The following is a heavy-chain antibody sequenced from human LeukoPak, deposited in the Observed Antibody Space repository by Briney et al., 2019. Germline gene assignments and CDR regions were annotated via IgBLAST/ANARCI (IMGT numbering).Heavy chain of an antibody. CDR1: GGTFSSYA. J-gene: IGHJ4*02. D-gene: IGHD3-10*01. CDR3: ARGFTMVRGVGNGGTDY. V-gene: IGHV1-69*04. Sequence: SVKVSCKASGGTFSSYAISWVRQAPGQGLEWMGRIIPILGIANYAQKFQGRVTITADKSTSTAYMELSSLRSEDTAVYYCARGFTMVRGVGNGGTDYWGQGTLVTVSS. CDR2: IIPILGIA.